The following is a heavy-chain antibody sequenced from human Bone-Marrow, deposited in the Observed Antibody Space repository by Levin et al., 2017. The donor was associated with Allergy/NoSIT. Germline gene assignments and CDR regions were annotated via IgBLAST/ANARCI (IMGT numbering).Heavy chain of an antibody. V-gene: IGHV3-73*01. CDR2: IRSKANSYAT. D-gene: IGHD4-11*01. Sequence: PGGSLRLSCAASGFTFSGSAMHWVRQASGKGLEWVGRIRSKANSYATAYAASVKGRFTISRDDSKNTAYLQMNSLKTEDTAVYYCTRRTTVIREDYYYYYMDVWGKGTTVTVSS. CDR3: TRRTTVIREDYYYYYMDV. CDR1: GFTFSGSA. J-gene: IGHJ6*03.